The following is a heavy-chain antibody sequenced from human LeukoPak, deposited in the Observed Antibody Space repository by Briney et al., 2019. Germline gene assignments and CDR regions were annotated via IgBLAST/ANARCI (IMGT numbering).Heavy chain of an antibody. CDR2: ISSSSSTI. Sequence: GGSLRLSCAASGFTFSSYSMNWVRQAPGKGLEWVSYISSSSSTIYYADSVKGRFTISRDNAKNSLYLQMNSLRAEDTAVYYCARDQYYYDSSGYYYYFDYWGQGTLVTVSS. CDR1: GFTFSSYS. D-gene: IGHD3-22*01. CDR3: ARDQYYYDSSGYYYYFDY. J-gene: IGHJ4*02. V-gene: IGHV3-48*04.